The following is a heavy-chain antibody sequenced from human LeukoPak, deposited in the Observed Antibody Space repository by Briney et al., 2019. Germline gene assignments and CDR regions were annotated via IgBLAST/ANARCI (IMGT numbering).Heavy chain of an antibody. CDR1: GGSISSYY. Sequence: SETLSLTCTVSGGSISSYYWSWIRQPPGKGLEWIGYIYYSGSTNYNPSLKSRVTISVDTPKNQFSLKLSSVTAADTAVYYCAREITMVRGGRHWFDPWGQGTLVTVSS. CDR3: AREITMVRGGRHWFDP. J-gene: IGHJ5*02. V-gene: IGHV4-59*01. CDR2: IYYSGST. D-gene: IGHD3-10*01.